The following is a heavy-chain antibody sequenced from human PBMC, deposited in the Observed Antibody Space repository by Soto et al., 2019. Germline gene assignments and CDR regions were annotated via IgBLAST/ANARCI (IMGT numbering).Heavy chain of an antibody. CDR1: GFTFSSYS. CDR2: ISSSSSYI. J-gene: IGHJ4*02. D-gene: IGHD6-6*01. CDR3: AREAAGSGAARPYYFDY. Sequence: EVQLVESGGGLVKPGGSLRLSCAASGFTFSSYSMTWVRQAPGKGLEWVSSISSSSSYIYYADSVKGRFTISRDNAKNSLYLQMNSLRAEDTAEYYCAREAAGSGAARPYYFDYWGQGTLVTVSS. V-gene: IGHV3-21*01.